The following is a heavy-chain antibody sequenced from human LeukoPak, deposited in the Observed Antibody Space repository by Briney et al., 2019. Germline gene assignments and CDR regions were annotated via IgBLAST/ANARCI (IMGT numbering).Heavy chain of an antibody. V-gene: IGHV4-61*02. Sequence: PSQTLSVPCTVSGGSISSSSYYWSWIRQPAGKGLEWIGLICTRGSTNYNPCLKSRVHISVDTSENQFSLKLSSVTAADTAVYYCARAGYSSSWSTVEGVVIDYWGQGTLVTVSS. CDR1: GGSISSSSYY. CDR2: ICTRGST. CDR3: ARAGYSSSWSTVEGVVIDY. J-gene: IGHJ4*02. D-gene: IGHD6-13*01.